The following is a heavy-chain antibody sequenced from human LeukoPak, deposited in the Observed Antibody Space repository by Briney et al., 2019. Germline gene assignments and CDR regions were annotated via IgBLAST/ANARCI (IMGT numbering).Heavy chain of an antibody. V-gene: IGHV3-23*01. Sequence: GGSLRLSCAASEFTFSSYAMSWVRQAPGKGLEWVSAISGSGGSTYYADSVKGRFTISRDNSKNTLYLQMNSLRAEDTAVYYCAKKNRYDILTGKPYYFDYWGQGTLVTVSS. CDR1: EFTFSSYA. J-gene: IGHJ4*02. CDR3: AKKNRYDILTGKPYYFDY. CDR2: ISGSGGST. D-gene: IGHD3-9*01.